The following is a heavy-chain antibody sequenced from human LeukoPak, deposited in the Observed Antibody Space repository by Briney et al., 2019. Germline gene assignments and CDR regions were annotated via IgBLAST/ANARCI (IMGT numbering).Heavy chain of an antibody. D-gene: IGHD2-15*01. CDR3: ARGGGYCSLPNCRGIGNRFDS. Sequence: GGSLRLSCAVSGITLSNYGMSWVRQAPGKGLEWVAGVSDSGGRTSYADSVKDRFTISRDNPKNTLYLQMNSLGAEDTAVYFCARGGGYCSLPNCRGIGNRFDSWGQGTLVTVSS. CDR2: VSDSGGRT. V-gene: IGHV3-23*01. J-gene: IGHJ5*01. CDR1: GITLSNYG.